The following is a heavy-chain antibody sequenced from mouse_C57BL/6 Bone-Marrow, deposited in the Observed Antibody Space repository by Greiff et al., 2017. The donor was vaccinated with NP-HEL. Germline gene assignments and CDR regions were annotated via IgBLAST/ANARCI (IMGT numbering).Heavy chain of an antibody. CDR1: GFSLSTSGMG. V-gene: IGHV8-12*01. CDR3: ARILLRRDYFDY. J-gene: IGHJ2*01. Sequence: QVTLKVCGPGILQSSQTLSLTCSFSGFSLSTSGMGVSWIRQPSGKGLEWLAHIYWDDDKRYNPSLKSRLTISKDTSRNQVFLKITSVDTADTATYYCARILLRRDYFDYWGQGTTLTVSS. D-gene: IGHD1-1*01. CDR2: IYWDDDK.